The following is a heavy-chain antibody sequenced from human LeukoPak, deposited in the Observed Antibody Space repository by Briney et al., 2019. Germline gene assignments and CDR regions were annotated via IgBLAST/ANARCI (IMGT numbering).Heavy chain of an antibody. V-gene: IGHV3-23*01. CDR1: GFTFSSYA. CDR3: AKGLYYYYYMDV. J-gene: IGHJ6*03. CDR2: ISGSGGST. Sequence: GGSLRLSCAASGFTFSSYAMSWVRQAPGKGLEWVSAISGSGGSTYYADPVKGRFTISRDNSKNTLYLQMNSLRAEDTAVYYCAKGLYYYYYMDVWGKGTTVTVSS.